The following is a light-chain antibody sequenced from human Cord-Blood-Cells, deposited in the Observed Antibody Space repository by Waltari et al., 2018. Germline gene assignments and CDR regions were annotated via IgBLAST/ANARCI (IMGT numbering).Light chain of an antibody. CDR3: QQSYSTPWT. V-gene: IGKV1-39*01. CDR1: QSISSY. J-gene: IGKJ1*01. Sequence: DIQMTQSPSSLSASEGDRVTITCRASQSISSYLNWYQQKPGKATKLLIYAASSLQSGVPSRFSGSGSGTDFTLTISSLQPEDFATYYCQQSYSTPWTCDHGTKVEIK. CDR2: AAS.